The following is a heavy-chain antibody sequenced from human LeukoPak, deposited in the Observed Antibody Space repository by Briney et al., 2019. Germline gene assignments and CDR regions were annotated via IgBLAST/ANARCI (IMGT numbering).Heavy chain of an antibody. CDR3: ASHCSSTSCLDY. D-gene: IGHD2-2*01. Sequence: GGSLRLSCAVSGFTFSSYWMHWVRRAPGKGLVWVSRINSDGSSTSYADSVKGRFTISRDNAKNTLYLQMNSLRVEDTAVYYCASHCSSTSCLDYWGQGALVTVSS. CDR2: INSDGSST. V-gene: IGHV3-74*01. J-gene: IGHJ4*02. CDR1: GFTFSSYW.